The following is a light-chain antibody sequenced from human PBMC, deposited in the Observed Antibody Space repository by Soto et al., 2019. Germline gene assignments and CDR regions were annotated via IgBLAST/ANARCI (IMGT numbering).Light chain of an antibody. Sequence: EIVLTQSPGTLSLSPGKRATLSCRASQSISSNYLAWYQQKPGQAPRLLIYGASNRASGIPDRFSGSGSGTDFTLTISRLEPEDFAVYSCHHYGGSLYTFGQGTKLEIE. CDR1: QSISSNY. V-gene: IGKV3-20*01. CDR2: GAS. J-gene: IGKJ2*01. CDR3: HHYGGSLYT.